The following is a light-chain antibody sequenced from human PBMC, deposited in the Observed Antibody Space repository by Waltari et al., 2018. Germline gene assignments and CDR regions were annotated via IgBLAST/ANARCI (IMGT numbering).Light chain of an antibody. Sequence: DIVLTQSPATLSLSPGERATLSCRSSQCLSNYLAWYQQKPSQAPRLLIYETSNRATGIPAMCSVSGFGTDFTLTIRSLEPEDFSVYYCQQRRNWPLTFGGGTKVEIK. CDR1: QCLSNY. V-gene: IGKV3-11*01. CDR2: ETS. J-gene: IGKJ4*01. CDR3: QQRRNWPLT.